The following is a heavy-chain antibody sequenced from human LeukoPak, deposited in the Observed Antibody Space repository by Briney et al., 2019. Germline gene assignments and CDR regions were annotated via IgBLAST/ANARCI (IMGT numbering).Heavy chain of an antibody. CDR3: TTDKWLVDLYGFDY. D-gene: IGHD6-19*01. Sequence: PGGSLRHSCAASGFTFSSYGMHWVRQAPGKGLEWVGRIKSKTDGGTTDYAAPVKGRFTISRDDSKNTLYLQMNSLKTEDTAVYYCTTDKWLVDLYGFDYWGQGTLVTVSS. CDR1: GFTFSSYG. CDR2: IKSKTDGGTT. J-gene: IGHJ4*02. V-gene: IGHV3-15*01.